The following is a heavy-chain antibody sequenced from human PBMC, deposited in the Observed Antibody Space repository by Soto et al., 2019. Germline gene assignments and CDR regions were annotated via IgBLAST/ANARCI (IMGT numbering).Heavy chain of an antibody. CDR1: GDSVSSNSAT. D-gene: IGHD3-10*01. CDR3: ARERGFLSEALDI. CDR2: TYYRSQWHN. V-gene: IGHV6-1*01. J-gene: IGHJ3*02. Sequence: PSQTLSLICGISGDSVSSNSATWNWIRQSPSRGLEWLGRTYYRSQWHNEYEESVKSRITINPDTSTNQFSLQLNSMSPEDTAVYYCARERGFLSEALDIWGRGTMVTVSS.